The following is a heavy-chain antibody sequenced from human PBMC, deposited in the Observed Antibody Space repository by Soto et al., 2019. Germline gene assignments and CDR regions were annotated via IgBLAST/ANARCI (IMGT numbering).Heavy chain of an antibody. J-gene: IGHJ3*02. V-gene: IGHV1-69*02. CDR2: IIPILGIA. Sequence: QAQLVQSGAEVKKPGSSVKVSCKASGGTFSSYTISWVRQAPGQGLEWMGRIIPILGIANYAQKFQGRVTITADKSTSTAYMELSSLRSEDTAVYYCARCGGDYGDYDAFDIWGLGTMVTVSS. CDR3: ARCGGDYGDYDAFDI. D-gene: IGHD4-17*01. CDR1: GGTFSSYT.